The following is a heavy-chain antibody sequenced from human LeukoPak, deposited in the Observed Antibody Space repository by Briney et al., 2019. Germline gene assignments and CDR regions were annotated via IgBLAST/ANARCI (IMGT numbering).Heavy chain of an antibody. V-gene: IGHV1-18*01. Sequence: ASVKVSCKASGYTFTSYGISWVRQAPGQGLEWMGWISANNGNTYYAQKLQGRVTMTTDTSTSTTYMELRSLRSDDTAVYYCARDLYFYGSGSYNDVFDIWGHGTMVTVSS. J-gene: IGHJ3*02. D-gene: IGHD3-10*01. CDR2: ISANNGNT. CDR1: GYTFTSYG. CDR3: ARDLYFYGSGSYNDVFDI.